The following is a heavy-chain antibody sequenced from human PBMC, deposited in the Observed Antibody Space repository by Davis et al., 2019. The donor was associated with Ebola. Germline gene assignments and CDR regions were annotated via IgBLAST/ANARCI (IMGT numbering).Heavy chain of an antibody. Sequence: ESLKISCAASGFTFSDYYMSWIRQPPGKGLEWIGYIYYSGSTNYNPSLKSRVTISVDTSKNQFSLKLSSVTAADTAVYYCARLDGSGQDTGVDYWGQGTLVTVSS. CDR1: GFTFSDYY. V-gene: IGHV4-59*08. CDR2: IYYSGST. CDR3: ARLDGSGQDTGVDY. J-gene: IGHJ4*02. D-gene: IGHD6-19*01.